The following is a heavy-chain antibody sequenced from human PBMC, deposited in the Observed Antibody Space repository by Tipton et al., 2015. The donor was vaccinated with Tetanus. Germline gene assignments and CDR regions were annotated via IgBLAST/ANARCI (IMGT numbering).Heavy chain of an antibody. J-gene: IGHJ4*02. D-gene: IGHD3-3*01. CDR3: ARDLLFSNTIFGVVDS. Sequence: TLSLTCNVSGASINAGGYLWTWVRQHPGKGLEWIGNIYYTELTSYTPSLNSRVSISVDTSKNQFSLRLTSVTAEDTALYYCARDLLFSNTIFGVVDSWGRGSLVTASS. V-gene: IGHV4-31*03. CDR2: IYYTELT. CDR1: GASINAGGYL.